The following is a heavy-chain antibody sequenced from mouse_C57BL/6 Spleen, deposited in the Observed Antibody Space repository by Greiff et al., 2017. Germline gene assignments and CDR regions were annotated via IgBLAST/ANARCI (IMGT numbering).Heavy chain of an antibody. V-gene: IGHV1-80*01. D-gene: IGHD1-1*01. CDR3: ARSVLITTVDY. CDR2: IYPGDGDT. CDR1: GYAFSSYW. Sequence: VKLVESGAELVKPGASVKISCKASGYAFSSYWMNWVKQRPGKGLEWIGQIYPGDGDTNYNGKFKGKATLTADKSSSTAYMQLSSLTSEDSAVYFCARSVLITTVDYWGQGTTLTVSS. J-gene: IGHJ2*01.